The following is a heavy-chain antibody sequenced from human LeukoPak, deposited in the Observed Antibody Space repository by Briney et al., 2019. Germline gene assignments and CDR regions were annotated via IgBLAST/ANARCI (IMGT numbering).Heavy chain of an antibody. J-gene: IGHJ4*02. V-gene: IGHV3-21*05. Sequence: GGALRLSCSASGFPFIEYSMNWVRQAPGEGPGWVSYIGIDSGHTKYADSVRARFTISTDKAKNSLYLQMNSLRVEDTAVYYCAKDRDLYGSGSYYFDYWGQGTLVTVSS. CDR2: IGIDSGHT. D-gene: IGHD3-10*01. CDR3: AKDRDLYGSGSYYFDY. CDR1: GFPFIEYS.